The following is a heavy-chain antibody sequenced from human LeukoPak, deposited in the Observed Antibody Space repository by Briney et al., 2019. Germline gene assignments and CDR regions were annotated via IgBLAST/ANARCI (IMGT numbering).Heavy chain of an antibody. CDR3: ARDLVTMVRGASDAFDI. CDR1: GFTFSDYY. Sequence: GGSLRLSCAASGFTFSDYYMSWIRQAPGKGLEWVSYISSSGSTIYYVDSVKGRFTISRDNAKNSLYLQMNSLRAEDTAVYYCARDLVTMVRGASDAFDIWGQGTMVTVSS. V-gene: IGHV3-11*01. CDR2: ISSSGSTI. D-gene: IGHD3-10*01. J-gene: IGHJ3*02.